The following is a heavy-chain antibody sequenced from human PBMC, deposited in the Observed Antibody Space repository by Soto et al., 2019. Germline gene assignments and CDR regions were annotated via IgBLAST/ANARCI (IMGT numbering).Heavy chain of an antibody. CDR3: ARNSGPDYYYGMDV. Sequence: GASVKVSCKASGYTFTSYYMHWVRQAPGQRLEWMGWINAGNGNTKYSQKFQGRVTITRDTSASTAYMELSSLRSEDTVVYYCARNSGPDYYYGMDVWGQGTTVTVSS. CDR2: INAGNGNT. D-gene: IGHD5-12*01. CDR1: GYTFTSYY. V-gene: IGHV1-3*01. J-gene: IGHJ6*02.